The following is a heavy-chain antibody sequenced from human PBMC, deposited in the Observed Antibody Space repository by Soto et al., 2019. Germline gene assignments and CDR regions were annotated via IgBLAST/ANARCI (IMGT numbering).Heavy chain of an antibody. CDR3: ARHPTRGSSTRGPLDI. D-gene: IGHD2-2*01. CDR2: IYPGDSDT. Sequence: EVQLVQSGAEVKKPGESLKISCKGSGYSFTSYWIGWVRQMPGKGLEWMGIIYPGDSDTRYSPSFQGQVTISADKSISTAYLQWSSLKASDTAMYYCARHPTRGSSTRGPLDIWGQGTMVTVSS. CDR1: GYSFTSYW. J-gene: IGHJ3*02. V-gene: IGHV5-51*01.